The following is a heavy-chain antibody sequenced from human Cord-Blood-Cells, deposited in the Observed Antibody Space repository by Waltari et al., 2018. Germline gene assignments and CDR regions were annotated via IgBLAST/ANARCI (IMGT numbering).Heavy chain of an antibody. CDR2: ISYDGSNK. Sequence: QVQLVESGGGVVQPGRSLRLSCAASGFTFSSYAMHWGRQAPGKGLEWVAIISYDGSNKYYADSVEGRFTISRDNSKNTLYLQMNSLRAEDTAVYYCAREVTYYFDYWGQGTLVTVSS. V-gene: IGHV3-30*04. D-gene: IGHD3-16*01. CDR1: GFTFSSYA. J-gene: IGHJ4*02. CDR3: AREVTYYFDY.